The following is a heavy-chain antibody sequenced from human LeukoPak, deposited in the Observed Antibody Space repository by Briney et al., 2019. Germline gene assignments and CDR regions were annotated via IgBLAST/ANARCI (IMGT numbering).Heavy chain of an antibody. Sequence: ASVKVSCKASGYTFTGYYMHWVRQAPGQGLEWMGWINPNSGGTNYAQKFQGRVTTTRDTSISTAYMELSRLRSDDTAVYYCARQAYYYGSGSWLFWGQGTLVTVSS. J-gene: IGHJ4*02. CDR1: GYTFTGYY. CDR2: INPNSGGT. V-gene: IGHV1-2*02. CDR3: ARQAYYYGSGSWLF. D-gene: IGHD3-10*01.